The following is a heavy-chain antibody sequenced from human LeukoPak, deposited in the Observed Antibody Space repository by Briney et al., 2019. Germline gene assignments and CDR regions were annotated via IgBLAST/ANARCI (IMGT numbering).Heavy chain of an antibody. CDR1: GGTFSSYA. J-gene: IGHJ6*02. D-gene: IGHD4-17*01. CDR3: ARERGPNYGDYGVRSRYYYGMDV. Sequence: SVKVSCKASGGTFSSYAISWVRQAPGQGLEWMGRIIPILGIANYAQKFQGRVTITADKSTSTAYMELSSLRSEDTAVYYCARERGPNYGDYGVRSRYYYGMDVWGQGTTVTVSS. CDR2: IIPILGIA. V-gene: IGHV1-69*04.